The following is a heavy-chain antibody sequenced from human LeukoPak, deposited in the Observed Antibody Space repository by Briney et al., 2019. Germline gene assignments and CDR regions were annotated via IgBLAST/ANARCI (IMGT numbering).Heavy chain of an antibody. CDR3: ARYHQPSGPNWLDR. J-gene: IGHJ5*02. CDR1: GGSVSSVTYY. V-gene: IGHV4-61*01. D-gene: IGHD2-15*01. Sequence: SETLSLTCTVSGGSVSSVTYYWSWIRQPPGKGLEWIGFVYNSASTSYNPSLKSRVTISVDTSKNHFSLSLSSVTAADTAVYYCARYHQPSGPNWLDRWGQGTLVTVSS. CDR2: VYNSAST.